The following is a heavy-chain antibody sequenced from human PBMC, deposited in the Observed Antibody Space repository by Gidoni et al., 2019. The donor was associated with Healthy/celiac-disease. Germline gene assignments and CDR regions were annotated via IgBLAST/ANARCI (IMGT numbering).Heavy chain of an antibody. CDR1: GYTLTDLS. J-gene: IGHJ6*02. CDR2: VDPEDGET. D-gene: IGHD2-2*01. CDR3: ATAFPRVCSSTSCYPPVGMDV. V-gene: IGHV1-24*01. Sequence: QVQLVQSGAEVKKPGASVTLSCKVSGYTLTDLSMHWVRQAPGKGLVWMGGVDPEDGETIYAQKLQGRVTMTEDTSTDTAYMERSSLRSEDTAVYYCATAFPRVCSSTSCYPPVGMDVWGQGTTGTVSS.